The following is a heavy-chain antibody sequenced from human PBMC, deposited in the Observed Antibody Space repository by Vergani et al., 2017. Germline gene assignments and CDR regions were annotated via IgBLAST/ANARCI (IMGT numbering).Heavy chain of an antibody. J-gene: IGHJ5*02. Sequence: QVQLQESGPGLVKSSETLSLTCSVSFDSIRNPYCNWIRQPPGKGLEWIGSIHYSEKTNYHPSLKTRVTISVDTSKTQFALTVTSVTAADTAVYYCASDTHSGQRADRWGQGILVTVTS. D-gene: IGHD6-19*01. CDR1: FDSIRNPY. V-gene: IGHV4-59*11. CDR2: IHYSEKT. CDR3: ASDTHSGQRADR.